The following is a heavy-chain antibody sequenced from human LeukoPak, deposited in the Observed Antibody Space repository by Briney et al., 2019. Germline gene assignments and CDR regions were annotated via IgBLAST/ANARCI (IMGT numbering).Heavy chain of an antibody. D-gene: IGHD6-13*01. CDR1: GGTFSSYA. Sequence: GASVKVSCKASGGTFSSYAISWVRQAPGQGLEWMGRIIPILGIAIYAQKFQGRVTITADKSTSTAYMELSSLRSEDTAVYYCARGNLPGIAAAGPDYWGQGTLVTVSS. J-gene: IGHJ4*02. CDR3: ARGNLPGIAAAGPDY. CDR2: IIPILGIA. V-gene: IGHV1-69*04.